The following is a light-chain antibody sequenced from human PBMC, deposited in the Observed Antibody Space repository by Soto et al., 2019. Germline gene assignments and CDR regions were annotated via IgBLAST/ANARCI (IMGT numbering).Light chain of an antibody. CDR1: SSDVGGYDY. CDR2: DVT. J-gene: IGLJ2*01. V-gene: IGLV2-8*01. CDR3: SSYAGSNNDVV. Sequence: QSALTQPPSASGSPGQSVTISCTGTSSDVGGYDYVSWYQQHPGRAPKLMIYDVTKRPSGVPDRFSGSKSGNTASLTVSGLQADDEADYYCSSYAGSNNDVVFGGGTQLTVL.